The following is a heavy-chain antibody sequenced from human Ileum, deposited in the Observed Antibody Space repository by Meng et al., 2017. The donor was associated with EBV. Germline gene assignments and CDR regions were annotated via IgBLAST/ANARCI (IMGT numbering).Heavy chain of an antibody. CDR2: VYHRGDT. V-gene: IGHV4-4*02. CDR3: GRDQGRELINH. D-gene: IGHD1-7*01. J-gene: IGHJ4*02. CDR1: GDSISSDIW. Sequence: VEQQGAGPGLVKPSGTLSLTCTVSGDSISSDIWWSWVRQPPGKGLEWIGEVYHRGDTNYNPSLKSRVDISVDKSKNQFYLSLFSVTAADTAVYYCGRDQGRELINHWGQGTLVTVSS.